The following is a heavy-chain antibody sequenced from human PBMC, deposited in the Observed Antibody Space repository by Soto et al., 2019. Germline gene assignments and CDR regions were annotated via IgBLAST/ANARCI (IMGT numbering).Heavy chain of an antibody. J-gene: IGHJ5*02. Sequence: SETPSLTCAVSGASVNSTYWWSWVRQPPGKGPEWIGEINHRGSANYNPSLKSRVTISVDISKSQFSLRLTSVTAADTAVYYCARLGAYYQSLDPWGPGTLVTVSS. CDR2: INHRGSA. D-gene: IGHD3-22*01. CDR3: ARLGAYYQSLDP. CDR1: GASVNSTYW. V-gene: IGHV4-4*02.